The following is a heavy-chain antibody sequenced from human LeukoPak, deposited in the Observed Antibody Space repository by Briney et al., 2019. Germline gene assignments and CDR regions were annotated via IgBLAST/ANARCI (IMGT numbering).Heavy chain of an antibody. V-gene: IGHV3-15*01. D-gene: IGHD3-22*01. CDR1: GFTFSNAW. CDR2: IKSKTDGGTT. CDR3: TTEGGTTYYYDSSGYPLGY. J-gene: IGHJ4*02. Sequence: NPGGSLRLSCAASGFTFSNAWMSWVRQAPGKGLEWVGRIKSKTDGGTTDYAAPVKGRFTISRDDSKNTLYLQMNSLKTEDTAVYYCTTEGGTTYYYDSSGYPLGYWGQGTLVTVSS.